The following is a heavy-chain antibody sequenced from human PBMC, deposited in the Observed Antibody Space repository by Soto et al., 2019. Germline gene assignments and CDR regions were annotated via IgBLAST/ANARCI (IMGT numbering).Heavy chain of an antibody. CDR2: IYYSGST. V-gene: IGHV4-39*07. CDR3: AREGSYKNYYYYGMDV. Sequence: SETLSLTCTVSGGSISSSSYYWGWIRQPPGKGLEWIGSIYYSGSTYYNLSLKSRVTISVDTSKNQFSLKLSSVTAADTAVYYCAREGSYKNYYYYGMDVWGQGTTVTVSS. CDR1: GGSISSSSYY. J-gene: IGHJ6*02. D-gene: IGHD2-15*01.